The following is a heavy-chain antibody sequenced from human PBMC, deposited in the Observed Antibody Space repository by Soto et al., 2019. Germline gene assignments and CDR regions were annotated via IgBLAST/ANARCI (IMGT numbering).Heavy chain of an antibody. CDR2: IYYSGST. Sequence: SETLSLTCTVSGGSISSYYWSWIRQPPGKGLEWIGYIYYSGSTKYNPSHKSRVNKSVDKSKNQFSLKMSSVTAADTAVYYCASQGHDFWSGYSPIDYWGQGTLVTVSS. J-gene: IGHJ4*02. CDR1: GGSISSYY. V-gene: IGHV4-59*12. D-gene: IGHD3-3*01. CDR3: ASQGHDFWSGYSPIDY.